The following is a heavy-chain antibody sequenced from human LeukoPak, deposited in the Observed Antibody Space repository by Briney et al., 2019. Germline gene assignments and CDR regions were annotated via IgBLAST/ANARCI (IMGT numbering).Heavy chain of an antibody. J-gene: IGHJ6*02. V-gene: IGHV1-18*01. CDR2: ISTYNGNT. D-gene: IGHD2-15*01. CDR3: AREGLGYCSGGSCSDAYYYGMDV. Sequence: ASVKVSCKASGYTFTSYGISWVRQAPGQGLEWMGWISTYNGNTNYAQKLQGRVTMTTDTSTSTAYMELRSLRSDDTAVYYCAREGLGYCSGGSCSDAYYYGMDVWGQGTTVTVSS. CDR1: GYTFTSYG.